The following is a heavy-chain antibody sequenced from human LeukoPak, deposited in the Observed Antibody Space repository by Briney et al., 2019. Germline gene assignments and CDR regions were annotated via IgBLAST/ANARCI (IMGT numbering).Heavy chain of an antibody. CDR1: GGSISSYY. V-gene: IGHV4-59*12. CDR3: ARDRADYYDSSGYYYGAGDY. Sequence: SETLSLTCTVSGGSISSYYWSWIRQPPGKGLEWIGSIYYSGSTYYNPSLKSRVTISVDTSKNQFSLKLSSVTAADTAVYYCARDRADYYDSSGYYYGAGDYWGQGTLVTVSS. D-gene: IGHD3-22*01. CDR2: IYYSGST. J-gene: IGHJ4*02.